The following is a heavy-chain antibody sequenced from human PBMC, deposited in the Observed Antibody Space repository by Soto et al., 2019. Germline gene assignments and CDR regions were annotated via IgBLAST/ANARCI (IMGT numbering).Heavy chain of an antibody. J-gene: IGHJ4*02. CDR3: ARASGITIFGVGTEFDY. V-gene: IGHV3-21*01. CDR2: ISGSSTFI. D-gene: IGHD3-3*01. Sequence: EVQLVESGGGLVKPGGSLRLSCAASGFTFSSYSMNWVRQAPVKGLEWVSSISGSSTFIYYADSVKGRFTISRDNAKNSLYLQMNSLRAEDTAVYYCARASGITIFGVGTEFDYWGQGTLVTVSS. CDR1: GFTFSSYS.